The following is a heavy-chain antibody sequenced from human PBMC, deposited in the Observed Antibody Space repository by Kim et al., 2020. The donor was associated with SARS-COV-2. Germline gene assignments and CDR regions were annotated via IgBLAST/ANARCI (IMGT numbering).Heavy chain of an antibody. V-gene: IGHV3-33*01. D-gene: IGHD4-17*01. Sequence: YNTKPAQGRFTLSRENSQKTVYLQMNSLRAEDTALYYCARDGYGDYGAFDIWGRGTMDTVSS. J-gene: IGHJ3*02. CDR3: ARDGYGDYGAFDI.